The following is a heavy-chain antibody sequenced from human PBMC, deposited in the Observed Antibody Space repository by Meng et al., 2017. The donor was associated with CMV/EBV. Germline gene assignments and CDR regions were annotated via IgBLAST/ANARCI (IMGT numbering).Heavy chain of an antibody. D-gene: IGHD2-21*01. CDR2: INPNSGGT. J-gene: IGHJ3*02. CDR3: ARSSPSLPSGGGDSYDAFDI. V-gene: IGHV1-2*02. CDR1: GYTFTGYY. Sequence: ASVKVSYKASGYTFTGYYMHWVRQAPGQGLEWMGWINPNSGGTNYAQKFQGRVTMTRDTSISTAYMELSRLRSDDTAVYYCARSSPSLPSGGGDSYDAFDIWGQGTMVTVSS.